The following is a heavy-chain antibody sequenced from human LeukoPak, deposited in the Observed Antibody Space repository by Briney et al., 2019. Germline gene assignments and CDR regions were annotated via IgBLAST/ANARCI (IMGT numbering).Heavy chain of an antibody. CDR3: ARVGDHFHWNLDL. V-gene: IGHV3-53*01. D-gene: IGHD5-24*01. J-gene: IGHJ2*01. CDR2: IYSGGTT. CDR1: GFTVGTKY. Sequence: PGGSLRLSSAASGFTVGTKYMNWVRQAPGKGLEWVSIIYSGGTTYYADSVKGRFTISRDTSKNTLSLQMNSLRAEDTAVYFCARVGDHFHWNLDLWGRGTLVTVSS.